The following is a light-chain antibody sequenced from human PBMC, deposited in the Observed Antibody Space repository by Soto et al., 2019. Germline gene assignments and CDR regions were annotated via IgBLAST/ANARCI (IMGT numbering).Light chain of an antibody. J-gene: IGKJ2*01. CDR3: QQYNSYSYT. CDR2: GAS. CDR1: QRVDSTY. V-gene: IGKV3-20*01. Sequence: EIVLTQSPGTLSLSPGERATLSCRASQRVDSTYLAWYQHKPGQAPRLLIFGASSRATGIPDRFSGSGSGTEFTLTISSLQPDDFATYYCQQYNSYSYTFGQGTKLEIK.